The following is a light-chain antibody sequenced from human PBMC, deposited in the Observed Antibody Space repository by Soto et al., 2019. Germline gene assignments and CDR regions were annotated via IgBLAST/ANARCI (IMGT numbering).Light chain of an antibody. CDR2: EVS. CDR1: SSDVGSYNL. J-gene: IGLJ2*01. V-gene: IGLV2-23*02. Sequence: QSVLTQPASVSGSPGQSITISCTGTSSDVGSYNLVSWYQQHPGKAPKPMIYEVSKRPSGVSNRFSGSKSGNTASLTISGLQAEDEADYYCCSYAGSPHVVFGGGTKVTVL. CDR3: CSYAGSPHVV.